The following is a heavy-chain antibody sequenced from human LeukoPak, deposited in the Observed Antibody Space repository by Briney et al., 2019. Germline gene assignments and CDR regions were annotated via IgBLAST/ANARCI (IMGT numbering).Heavy chain of an antibody. J-gene: IGHJ3*02. CDR3: ARDSAFYYDSSGYHDAFDI. V-gene: IGHV1-2*04. CDR1: GYTFTRYY. Sequence: ASVKVSCKGSGYTFTRYYMHWVRQAPGQGLEWMGWINPNSGGTNYAQKFQGWVTMTRDTSNSTAYMELSRLRSDDTAVYYCARDSAFYYDSSGYHDAFDIWGQGTMVTVSS. D-gene: IGHD3-22*01. CDR2: INPNSGGT.